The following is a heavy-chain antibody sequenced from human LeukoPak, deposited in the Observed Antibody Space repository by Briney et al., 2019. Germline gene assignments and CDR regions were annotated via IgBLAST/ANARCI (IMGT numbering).Heavy chain of an antibody. CDR1: GGSFSGYY. Sequence: SETLSLTCAVYGGSFSGYYWSWIRQPPGKGLEWIGEINHSGSTNYNPSLKSRVTISVDTSKNQFSLKLSSVTAADTAVYHCARGSDYYDSSGYRSDAFDIWGQGTMVTVSS. V-gene: IGHV4-34*01. D-gene: IGHD3-22*01. J-gene: IGHJ3*02. CDR2: INHSGST. CDR3: ARGSDYYDSSGYRSDAFDI.